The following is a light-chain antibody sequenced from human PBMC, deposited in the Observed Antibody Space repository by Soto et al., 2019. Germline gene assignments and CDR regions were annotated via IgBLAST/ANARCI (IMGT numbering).Light chain of an antibody. CDR1: QSVSVW. CDR2: DAS. CDR3: QQYNGYSTWT. Sequence: DIQLTQSPSTLSAPVGDRITLTCRASQSVSVWLAWYQQIPGKAPKILIFDASRLATGVPSRFSGSGSGTEFTLTISGLRPDDFATYYCQQYNGYSTWTFGQGTRVETK. V-gene: IGKV1-5*01. J-gene: IGKJ1*01.